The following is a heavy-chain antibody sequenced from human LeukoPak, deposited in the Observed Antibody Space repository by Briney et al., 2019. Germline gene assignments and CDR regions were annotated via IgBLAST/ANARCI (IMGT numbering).Heavy chain of an antibody. V-gene: IGHV3-73*01. CDR1: GFTFSGSA. D-gene: IGHD3-22*01. CDR2: IRSKANSYAT. CDR3: TRHYYDSSGYYPVGYFDY. J-gene: IGHJ4*02. Sequence: GGSLRLSCAASGFTFSGSAMHWVRQASGKGLEWVGRIRSKANSYATAYAASVKGRFTISRYDSKNTAYLQMNSLKTEDTAVYYCTRHYYDSSGYYPVGYFDYWGQGTLVTVSS.